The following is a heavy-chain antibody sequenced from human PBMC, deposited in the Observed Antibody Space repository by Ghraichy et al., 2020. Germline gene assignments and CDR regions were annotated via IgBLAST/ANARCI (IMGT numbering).Heavy chain of an antibody. V-gene: IGHV4-59*01. J-gene: IGHJ1*01. CDR1: GGSISSYY. D-gene: IGHD1-26*01. CDR3: ASGGATREEYFQH. Sequence: SETLSLTCTVSGGSISSYYWSWIRQPPGKGLEWIGYIYYSGSTNYNPSLKSRVTISVDTSKNQFSLKLSSVTAADTAVYYCASGGATREEYFQHWGQGTLVTVSS. CDR2: IYYSGST.